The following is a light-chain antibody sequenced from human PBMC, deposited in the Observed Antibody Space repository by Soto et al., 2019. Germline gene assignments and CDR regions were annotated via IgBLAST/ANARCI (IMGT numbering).Light chain of an antibody. Sequence: EIVMTQSPATLSVSPGERVTLSCRASQDINSNLAWYQQKPGQAPRLLIYGASTWATGLPARFSGSGSGTEFTLTISSLQSEDFAVYYCQQYNNWPPWTFGQGTKVEIK. CDR3: QQYNNWPPWT. CDR2: GAS. V-gene: IGKV3-15*01. J-gene: IGKJ1*01. CDR1: QDINSN.